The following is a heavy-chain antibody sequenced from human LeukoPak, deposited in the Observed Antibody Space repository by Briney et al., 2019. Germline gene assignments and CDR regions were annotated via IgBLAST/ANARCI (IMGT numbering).Heavy chain of an antibody. V-gene: IGHV3-7*01. CDR1: GFTFRSYW. D-gene: IGHD1-14*01. CDR3: ASYRIYYYYGMDV. J-gene: IGHJ6*02. CDR2: VKQDGSER. Sequence: GGSLRLSCAVSGFTFRSYWMSWVRQAPGKGLEWVASVKQDGSERYYVDSVKGRFTISRDNAKNSLDLQMNSLRAEDTAVYYCASYRIYYYYGMDVWGQGTTVTVSS.